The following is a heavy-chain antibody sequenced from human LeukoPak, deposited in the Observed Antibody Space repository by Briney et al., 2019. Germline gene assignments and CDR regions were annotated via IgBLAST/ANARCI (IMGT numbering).Heavy chain of an antibody. Sequence: GGSLRLSCAASGFTFSSYAMSWVRQAPGKGLQWVSAISGSGGSTYYADSVKGRFTISRDNSKNTLYLQMNSLRAEDTAVYYCAKAVLYYYDSSGHFDYWGQGTLVTVSS. J-gene: IGHJ4*02. V-gene: IGHV3-23*01. D-gene: IGHD3-22*01. CDR3: AKAVLYYYDSSGHFDY. CDR2: ISGSGGST. CDR1: GFTFSSYA.